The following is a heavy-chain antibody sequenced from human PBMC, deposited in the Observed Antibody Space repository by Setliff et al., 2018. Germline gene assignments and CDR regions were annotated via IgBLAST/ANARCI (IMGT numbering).Heavy chain of an antibody. CDR1: GGSVSSSSYY. D-gene: IGHD1-26*01. Sequence: SETLSLTCTVTGGSVSSSSYYWGWIRQPPGKGLEWIGTIYYSGTTYYSPSLKSRVTISVDTSKNQFSLKLTSVTAADTAIYYCASRRTGPGGWFDYWGQGTLVTVSS. V-gene: IGHV4-39*01. CDR3: ASRRTGPGGWFDY. CDR2: IYYSGTT. J-gene: IGHJ5*01.